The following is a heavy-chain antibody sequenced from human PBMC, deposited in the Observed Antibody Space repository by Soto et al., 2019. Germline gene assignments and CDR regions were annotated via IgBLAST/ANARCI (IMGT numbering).Heavy chain of an antibody. J-gene: IGHJ3*02. CDR1: GFTFSNYA. D-gene: IGHD1-1*01. CDR2: IDGSGGIT. V-gene: IGHV3-23*01. CDR3: AKARSISTTTRPVKDAFHI. Sequence: EVQLLESGGGLVQPGDSLRLSCVASGFTFSNYAMTWVRQAPGKGLEWVSGIDGSGGITYHTESVKGRFTISRDNSKNTLFLQMNSLRVEDTAIYYCAKARSISTTTRPVKDAFHIWGRGTMVTVSS.